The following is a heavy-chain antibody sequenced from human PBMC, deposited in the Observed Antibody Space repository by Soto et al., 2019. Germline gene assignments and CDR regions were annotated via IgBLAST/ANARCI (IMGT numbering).Heavy chain of an antibody. CDR1: GFTFSDYY. J-gene: IGHJ3*02. V-gene: IGHV3-11*01. CDR2: SSGSGGAT. D-gene: IGHD1-26*01. CDR3: AKDIGPSVGATSAFAI. Sequence: GGSLRLSCAASGFTFSDYYMSWIRQAPGKGLEWVSYSSGSGGATYYADSVKGRFTISRDNAKNSLYLQMNSLRAEDTALYYCAKDIGPSVGATSAFAIWGPGTMVTVSS.